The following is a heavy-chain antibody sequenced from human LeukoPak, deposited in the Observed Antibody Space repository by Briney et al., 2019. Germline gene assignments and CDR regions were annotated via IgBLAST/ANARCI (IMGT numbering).Heavy chain of an antibody. V-gene: IGHV1-18*01. D-gene: IGHD3-16*01. Sequence: GASVKVSCKASGYTFTSYGISWVRQAPGQGLEWMGWISAYNGNTNYAQKFQGRVTMTRDTSISTAYMELRRLRSDDTAVYYCARALDTGEYYYYYYYMDVWGKGTTVTVSS. CDR3: ARALDTGEYYYYYYYMDV. J-gene: IGHJ6*03. CDR2: ISAYNGNT. CDR1: GYTFTSYG.